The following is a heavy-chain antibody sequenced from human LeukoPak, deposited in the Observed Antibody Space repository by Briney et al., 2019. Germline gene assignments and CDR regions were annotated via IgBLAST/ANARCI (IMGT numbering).Heavy chain of an antibody. CDR1: GGTFSSYA. CDR2: IIPIFGTA. CDR3: ARGRKGIQSLWFGELSPLDYYYMDV. D-gene: IGHD3-10*01. J-gene: IGHJ6*03. Sequence: ASVKVSCKASGGTFSSYAISWVRQAPGQGLEWMGGIIPIFGTANYAQKFQGRVTITADESTSTAYMELSSLRSEDTAVYYCARGRKGIQSLWFGELSPLDYYYMDVWGKGTTVTISS. V-gene: IGHV1-69*13.